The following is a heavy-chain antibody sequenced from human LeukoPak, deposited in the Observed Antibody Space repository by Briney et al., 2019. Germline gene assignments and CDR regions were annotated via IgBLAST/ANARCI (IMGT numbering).Heavy chain of an antibody. J-gene: IGHJ3*02. CDR1: GGSISSGGYY. CDR2: IYYSGST. CDR3: ARTQQLAAFDI. Sequence: SETLSLTCTVSGGSISSGGYYWSWIRQHPGKGLEWIGYIYYSGSTYYNPSLKSRVTISADTSKNQFSLKLSSVTAADTAVYYCARTQQLAAFDIWGQGTMVTVSS. V-gene: IGHV4-31*03. D-gene: IGHD6-13*01.